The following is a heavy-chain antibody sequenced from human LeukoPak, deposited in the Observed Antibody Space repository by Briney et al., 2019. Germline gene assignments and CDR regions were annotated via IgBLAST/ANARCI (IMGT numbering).Heavy chain of an antibody. D-gene: IGHD2-21*02. CDR1: GFTFSSHW. J-gene: IGHJ3*02. V-gene: IGHV3-74*01. CDR3: ARRLAYCGGDCYSFAFDI. CDR2: INSDGSST. Sequence: GGSLRLSCAASGFTFSSHWMHWVRQAPGKGLVWVSRINSDGSSTSYADSVKGRFTISRDNAKNTLYLQMNSLRAEDTAVYYCARRLAYCGGDCYSFAFDIWGRGTMVTVSS.